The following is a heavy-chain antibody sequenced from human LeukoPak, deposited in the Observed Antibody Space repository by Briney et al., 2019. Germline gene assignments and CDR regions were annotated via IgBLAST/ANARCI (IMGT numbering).Heavy chain of an antibody. CDR3: ARGLVLKVRGVITDYGMDV. CDR2: MNPNSGNT. D-gene: IGHD3-10*01. V-gene: IGHV1-8*01. Sequence: GASVKVSCKASGYTFTSYDINRVRQATGQGLEWMGWMNPNSGNTGYAQKFQGRVTMTRNTSISTAYMELSSLRSEDTAVYYCARGLVLKVRGVITDYGMDVWGQGTTVTVSS. J-gene: IGHJ6*02. CDR1: GYTFTSYD.